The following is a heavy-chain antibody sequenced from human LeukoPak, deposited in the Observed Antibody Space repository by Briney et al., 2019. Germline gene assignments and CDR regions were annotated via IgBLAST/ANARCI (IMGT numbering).Heavy chain of an antibody. V-gene: IGHV3-48*01. CDR3: ARDGFIFVAAADYYYYYYMDV. CDR1: GFTFSSYS. CDR2: ISSSSSTI. D-gene: IGHD6-13*01. J-gene: IGHJ6*03. Sequence: GGTLRLSCAASGFTFSSYSMNWVRQAPGKGLGWVSYISSSSSTIYYADSVKGRFTISRDNAKNSLYLQMNSLRAEDTAVYYCARDGFIFVAAADYYYYYYMDVWGKGTTVTVSS.